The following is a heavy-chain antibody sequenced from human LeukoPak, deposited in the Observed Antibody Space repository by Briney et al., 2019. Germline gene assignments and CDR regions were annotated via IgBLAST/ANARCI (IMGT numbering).Heavy chain of an antibody. V-gene: IGHV3-33*08. CDR1: GFSFSSYW. CDR2: IWYDGSNK. D-gene: IGHD1-1*01. CDR3: ASVGTTNYFDY. J-gene: IGHJ4*02. Sequence: GGSLRLSCAASGFSFSSYWMTWVRQAPGKGLEWVAVIWYDGSNKYYTDSVKGRFTISRDNSKSTLFLQMNSLRAEDTAVYYCASVGTTNYFDYWGQGTLVTVSS.